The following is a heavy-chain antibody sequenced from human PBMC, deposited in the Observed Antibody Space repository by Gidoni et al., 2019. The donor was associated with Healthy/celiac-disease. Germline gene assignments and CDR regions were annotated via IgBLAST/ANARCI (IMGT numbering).Heavy chain of an antibody. CDR3: ARQLLLGYCSSTSCYAGAYFDY. CDR1: GFTVSSHY. J-gene: IGHJ4*02. CDR2: IYSGGST. Sequence: EVQLVESGGGLVQPGGSLRLSCAASGFTVSSHYMSWVRQAPGKGLEWVSVIYSGGSTYYADSVKGRFTISRDNSKNTLYLQMNSLRAEDTAVYYCARQLLLGYCSSTSCYAGAYFDYWGQGTLVTVSS. V-gene: IGHV3-66*04. D-gene: IGHD2-2*01.